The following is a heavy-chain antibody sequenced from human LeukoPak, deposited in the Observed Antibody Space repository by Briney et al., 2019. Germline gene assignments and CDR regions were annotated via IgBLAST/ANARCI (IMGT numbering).Heavy chain of an antibody. J-gene: IGHJ5*02. CDR1: GGSTSSSSYY. D-gene: IGHD4-23*01. V-gene: IGHV4-39*07. Sequence: SETLSLTCTVSGGSTSSSSYYWGWIRQPPGKGLEWIGSIYYSGSTYYNPSLKSRVTISVDTSKNQFSLKLRSVTAADTAVYYCARDLHYGGNPEVSRPWGQGTLVTVSS. CDR2: IYYSGST. CDR3: ARDLHYGGNPEVSRP.